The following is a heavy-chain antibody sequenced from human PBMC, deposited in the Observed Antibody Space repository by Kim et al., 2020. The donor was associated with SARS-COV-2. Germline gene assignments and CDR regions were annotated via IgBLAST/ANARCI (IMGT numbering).Heavy chain of an antibody. D-gene: IGHD3-16*02. CDR1: GGSITSGDYS. CDR3: ARNVWGSYRYYFDY. J-gene: IGHJ4*02. V-gene: IGHV4-30-2*01. Sequence: SETLSLTCAVSGGSITSGDYSWSWIRQPPGKGLEWIGYIYHSGSTYYSPSLKSQVTISIDRSKNQFSLRLNSVTAADTAVYYCARNVWGSYRYYFDYWGQGTLVTVSS. CDR2: IYHSGST.